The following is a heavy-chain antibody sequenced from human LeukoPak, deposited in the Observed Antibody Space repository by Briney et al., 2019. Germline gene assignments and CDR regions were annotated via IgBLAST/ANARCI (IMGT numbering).Heavy chain of an antibody. CDR2: INAKSGGT. D-gene: IGHD3-3*01. J-gene: IGHJ4*02. CDR3: ARGRFLQWLGSDY. V-gene: IGHV1-2*02. Sequence: ASVKVSCKASGYTFSDYYMHWVRQAPGQGLKWMGWINAKSGGTKVAQKFQGRVTMTRDTSISTVYMELSGLRSDDTAIYFCARGRFLQWLGSDYWGQGTLVTVSS. CDR1: GYTFSDYY.